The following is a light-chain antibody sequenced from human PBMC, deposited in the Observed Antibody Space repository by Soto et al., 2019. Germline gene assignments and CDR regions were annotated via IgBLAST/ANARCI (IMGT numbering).Light chain of an antibody. CDR2: AAS. CDR3: QQSFSTPYT. CDR1: QSISTY. Sequence: DIQMTQSPSSLSASVGDRVTITCRASQSISTYLNWYQQRLGKDPKLLIYAASSLQSGVPSRFSGSGSGTDFTLTISSLQPEDFATYYCQQSFSTPYTFGQGTKLEI. J-gene: IGKJ2*01. V-gene: IGKV1-39*01.